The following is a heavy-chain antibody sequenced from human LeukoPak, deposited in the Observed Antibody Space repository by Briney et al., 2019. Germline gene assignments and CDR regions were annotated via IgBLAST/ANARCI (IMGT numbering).Heavy chain of an antibody. Sequence: GASVKVSCKASGYTFTGYYMHWVRQAPGQGLEWMGWINPNSGGTNYAQKFQGWVTMTRDTSISTAYMELSRLRSDDTAVYYCAREAPGSLYGMDVWGQGTTVTVSS. J-gene: IGHJ6*02. CDR3: AREAPGSLYGMDV. CDR2: INPNSGGT. V-gene: IGHV1-2*04. CDR1: GYTFTGYY.